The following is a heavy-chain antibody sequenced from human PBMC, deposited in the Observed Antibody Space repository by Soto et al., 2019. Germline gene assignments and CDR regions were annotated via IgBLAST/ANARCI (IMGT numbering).Heavy chain of an antibody. V-gene: IGHV4-34*01. CDR3: ARHMVVPAAIFDY. D-gene: IGHD2-2*01. Sequence: SETLSLTCAVYGGSFSGYYWSWIRQSAGKGLEWIGEINDSGSTNYNPSLKSRVTISVDTSKNQFSLKLSSVTAADTAVYYCARHMVVPAAIFDYWGQGTLVTVSS. CDR1: GGSFSGYY. CDR2: INDSGST. J-gene: IGHJ4*02.